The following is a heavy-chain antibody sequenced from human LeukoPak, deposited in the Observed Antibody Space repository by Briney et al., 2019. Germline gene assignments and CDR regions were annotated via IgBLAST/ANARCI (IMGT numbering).Heavy chain of an antibody. D-gene: IGHD2-2*01. J-gene: IGHJ3*02. V-gene: IGHV4-61*02. CDR1: GGSISSGSYY. CDR2: IYTSGTT. CDR3: ARNAVVVVKAFDI. Sequence: PSETLSLTCTVSGGSISSGSYYWSWIRQPAGKGLEWIGRIYTSGTTNYNPSLKSRVTISVDKSKNQFSLKLSSVTAADTAVYYCARNAVVVVKAFDIWGQGTMVTVSS.